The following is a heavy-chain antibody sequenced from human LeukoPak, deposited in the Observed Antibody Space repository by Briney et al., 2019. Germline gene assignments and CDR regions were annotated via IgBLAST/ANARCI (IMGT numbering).Heavy chain of an antibody. J-gene: IGHJ4*02. CDR2: ISSTSSYI. CDR1: GFTFSSYN. D-gene: IGHD3-9*01. Sequence: GGSLRLSCAASGFTFSSYNMNWVRQAPGKGLEWVSSISSTSSYINYADSAKGRFTISRDKAKNSLYLQMNSLRAEDTAVYYCARVTLTGYYAFDYWGQGTLVTVSS. V-gene: IGHV3-21*01. CDR3: ARVTLTGYYAFDY.